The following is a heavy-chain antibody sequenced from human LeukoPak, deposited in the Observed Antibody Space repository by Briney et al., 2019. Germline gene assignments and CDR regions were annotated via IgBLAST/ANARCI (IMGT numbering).Heavy chain of an antibody. CDR1: GFTLSDYY. CDR3: TRLTMMTRDAFDI. V-gene: IGHV3-11*01. D-gene: IGHD3-22*01. CDR2: ISSSGSTM. J-gene: IGHJ3*02. Sequence: GGSLRLSCAASGFTLSDYYMSWIRQAPGKGLEWVSYISSSGSTMYYADSVKGRFTISRDNAKNSLYLQMNSLRAEDMAVYYCTRLTMMTRDAFDIWGQGTMVTVSS.